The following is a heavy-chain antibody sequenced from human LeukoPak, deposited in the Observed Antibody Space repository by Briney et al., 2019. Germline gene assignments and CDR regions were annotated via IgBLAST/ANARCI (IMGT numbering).Heavy chain of an antibody. D-gene: IGHD6-19*01. CDR3: ARPAIAVAGTRFAFDI. CDR2: ICGNGGVI. Sequence: LSLTCAVYGGSFSDYCWSWTRQPPGKGLEWLSYICGNGGVIQYPDSVKGRFTISRDNAKNSLYLQMNSLRAEDTALYYCARPAIAVAGTRFAFDIWGQGTMVTVSS. J-gene: IGHJ3*02. CDR1: GGSFSDYC. V-gene: IGHV3-11*01.